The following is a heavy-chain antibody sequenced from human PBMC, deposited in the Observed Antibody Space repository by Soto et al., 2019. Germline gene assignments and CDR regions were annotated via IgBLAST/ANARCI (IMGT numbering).Heavy chain of an antibody. CDR1: GVTFCDYA. CDR3: ARYTYTSRYSFFGMDV. CDR2: IRNRAYGGTT. Sequence: NPGGSLRLASIVSGVTFCDYAMSWFRQAPGKGLEWVGVIRNRAYGGTTDYAASVRGSFIISRDDSKSIAYLQMNTLRTEDTAVYYCARYTYTSRYSFFGMDVWGHGTTVTGTS. V-gene: IGHV3-49*05. D-gene: IGHD6-13*01. J-gene: IGHJ6*02.